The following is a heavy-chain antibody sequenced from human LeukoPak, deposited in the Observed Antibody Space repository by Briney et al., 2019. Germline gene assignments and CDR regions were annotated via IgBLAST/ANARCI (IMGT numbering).Heavy chain of an antibody. J-gene: IGHJ4*02. CDR2: SGST. CDR1: GGSISSGGYS. V-gene: IGHV4-61*08. D-gene: IGHD3-10*01. Sequence: MPSETLSLTCAVSGGSISSGGYSWSWIRQPPGKGLEWIGYSGSTNYNPSLKSRVTISVDTSKNQFSLNLRSVTAADTAVYYCARDEVRGVGEFDYWGQGTLVTVSP. CDR3: ARDEVRGVGEFDY.